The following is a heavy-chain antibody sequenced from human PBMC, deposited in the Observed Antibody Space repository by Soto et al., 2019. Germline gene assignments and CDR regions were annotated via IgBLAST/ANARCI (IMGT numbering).Heavy chain of an antibody. CDR2: ISGSGGST. V-gene: IGHV3-23*01. J-gene: IGHJ3*02. D-gene: IGHD3-16*01. CDR1: GFTFSSYA. Sequence: EVQLLESGGGLVQPGGSLRLSCAASGFTFSSYAMNWVRQAPGKGLEWVSAISGSGGSTYYADSVKGRFTISRDNSKNAPYLQMNGLRAEDTAVYYCAKPIGGSDAFDIWGQGTMVTVSS. CDR3: AKPIGGSDAFDI.